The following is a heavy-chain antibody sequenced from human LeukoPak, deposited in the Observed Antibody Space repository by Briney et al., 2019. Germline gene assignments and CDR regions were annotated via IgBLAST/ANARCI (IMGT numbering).Heavy chain of an antibody. CDR2: ISSSSSYI. D-gene: IGHD2-2*02. Sequence: GGSLRLSCAASGFTFSSYSMNWVRQAPGKGLEWVSSISSSSSYIYYADSMKGRFTISRDNAKNSLYLQMNSLRAEDTAVYYCAREADIVVVPAAIEPSTDYWGQGTLVTVSS. CDR1: GFTFSSYS. CDR3: AREADIVVVPAAIEPSTDY. V-gene: IGHV3-21*01. J-gene: IGHJ4*02.